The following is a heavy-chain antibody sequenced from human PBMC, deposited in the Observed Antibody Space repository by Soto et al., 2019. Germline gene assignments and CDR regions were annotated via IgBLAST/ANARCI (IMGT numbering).Heavy chain of an antibody. CDR2: IRSDSSTI. CDR1: GFTFSSYS. CDR3: ATTTNNWFDP. V-gene: IGHV3-48*01. Sequence: GGSLRLSCAASGFTFSSYSMNWVRQAPGKGLEWVSYIRSDSSTIYYADSVKGRFTISRDNAKNLLYLQMNSLRAEDTAVYYCATTTNNWFDPWGQGTLVTVSS. D-gene: IGHD1-1*01. J-gene: IGHJ5*02.